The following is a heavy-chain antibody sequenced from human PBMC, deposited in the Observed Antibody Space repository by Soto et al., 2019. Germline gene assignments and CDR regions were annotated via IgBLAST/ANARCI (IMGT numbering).Heavy chain of an antibody. CDR2: IRSKDYGGTP. J-gene: IGHJ6*02. CDR3: TRYRVVVRKFYYYYGMDV. D-gene: IGHD3-22*01. V-gene: IGHV3-49*03. CDR1: GFTFGDYA. Sequence: GSLRLSCTASGFTFGDYAMSWFRQAPGKGLEWVDFIRSKDYGGTPAYDASVKGRFTISRDDSKSSAYLQMNSLKTEDTAVYYFTRYRVVVRKFYYYYGMDVWGQGTTVTVSS.